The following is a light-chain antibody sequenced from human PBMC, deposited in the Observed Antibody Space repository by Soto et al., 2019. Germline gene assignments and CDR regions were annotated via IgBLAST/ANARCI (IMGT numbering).Light chain of an antibody. CDR2: DAS. CDR1: QAISSY. Sequence: DIQMTQSPSAMSVSIGDRVTITCRASQAISSYLAWFQQKSGKVPTRLIYDASVLQPGVSSRFSGSGSGTDFTLTISSLQPEDFATYYCLHHHNFPITFGQGTRLEAK. V-gene: IGKV1-17*03. J-gene: IGKJ5*01. CDR3: LHHHNFPIT.